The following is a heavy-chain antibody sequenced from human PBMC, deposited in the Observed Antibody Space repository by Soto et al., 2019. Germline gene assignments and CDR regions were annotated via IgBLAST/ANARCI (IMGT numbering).Heavy chain of an antibody. CDR3: SRMERAGYFSDSLHYGLCL. CDR1: GASIESGYL. CDR2: IYHSGST. Sequence: SETLSLTCAVSGASIESGYLWSGVRSPPGKGLEWIGEIYHSGSTNYNPSLKSRVTISVDKSKNQFSLKLSSVTAADTAVYYCSRMERAGYFSDSLHYGLCLWAQATTATVS. V-gene: IGHV4-4*02. J-gene: IGHJ6*02. D-gene: IGHD3-3*01.